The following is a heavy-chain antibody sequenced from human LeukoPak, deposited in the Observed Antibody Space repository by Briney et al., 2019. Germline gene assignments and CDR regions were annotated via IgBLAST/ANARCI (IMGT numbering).Heavy chain of an antibody. CDR3: ARVRALRGSDAFDI. CDR1: GYTFTGYY. Sequence: ASVKVSCKASGYTFTGYYIHWVRQAPGQGLEWMGWINPNSGGTNYAQKFQGRVTMTRDTSISTAYMELSRLRSDDTAVYYCARVRALRGSDAFDIWGQGTMVTVSS. J-gene: IGHJ3*02. D-gene: IGHD3-10*01. V-gene: IGHV1-2*02. CDR2: INPNSGGT.